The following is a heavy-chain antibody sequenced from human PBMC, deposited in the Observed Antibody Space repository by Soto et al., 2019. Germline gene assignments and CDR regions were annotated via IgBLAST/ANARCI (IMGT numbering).Heavy chain of an antibody. J-gene: IGHJ4*02. V-gene: IGHV4-31*03. CDR3: ARALIVGAVFDY. Sequence: SETLSLTCTVSGGSISSGGYYWSWIRQHPGKGLEWIGYIYYSGSTYYNPSLKSRVTISVDTSKNQFSLKLSSVTAADTAAYYCARALIVGAVFDYWGQGTLVTVSS. D-gene: IGHD1-26*01. CDR2: IYYSGST. CDR1: GGSISSGGYY.